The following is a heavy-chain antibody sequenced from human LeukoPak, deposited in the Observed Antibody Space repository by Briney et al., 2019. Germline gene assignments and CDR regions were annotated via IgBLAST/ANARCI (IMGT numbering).Heavy chain of an antibody. Sequence: PSETLSLTCTVSGGSISSYSWGWIRQPPGKGLEWIATVYHHGNTYFNPSLMSRAVISLDTSKNQFSLRLTSVTAADTAIYYCAREVESWFGDLLSHFDSWGQGMQVTVSS. CDR1: GGSISSYS. J-gene: IGHJ4*02. V-gene: IGHV4-39*02. CDR2: VYHHGNT. CDR3: AREVESWFGDLLSHFDS. D-gene: IGHD3-10*01.